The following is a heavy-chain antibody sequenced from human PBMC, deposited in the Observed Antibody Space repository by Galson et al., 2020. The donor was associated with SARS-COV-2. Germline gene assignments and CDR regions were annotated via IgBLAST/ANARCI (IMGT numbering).Heavy chain of an antibody. V-gene: IGHV1-69*13. J-gene: IGHJ3*02. CDR1: GGTFSSYA. Sequence: SVKVYCKASGGTFSSYAISWVRQAPGQGLEWMGGIIPIFGTANYAQKFQGRVTITADESTSTDYMELSSLRSEDTAVYYCARDCGSIAVCEYLDAFDIWGQGTMVTVSS. CDR2: IIPIFGTA. D-gene: IGHD6-6*01. CDR3: ARDCGSIAVCEYLDAFDI.